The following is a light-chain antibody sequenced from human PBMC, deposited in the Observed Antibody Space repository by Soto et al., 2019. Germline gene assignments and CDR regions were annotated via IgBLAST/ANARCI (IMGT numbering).Light chain of an antibody. J-gene: IGKJ5*01. CDR2: DAS. CDR1: QSVSSN. V-gene: IGKV3D-15*01. Sequence: EIVMTQSPATLSVSQGERATLSCRASQSVSSNLAWYQQKPGQAPRLLMNDASSRASDTPDRFSGSGSGTDFTLTISSLQPEDFATYYCQQRNSYPITFGQGTRLEIK. CDR3: QQRNSYPIT.